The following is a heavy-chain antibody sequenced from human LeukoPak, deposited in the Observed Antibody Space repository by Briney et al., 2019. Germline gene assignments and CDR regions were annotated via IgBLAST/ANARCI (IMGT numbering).Heavy chain of an antibody. D-gene: IGHD5-12*01. J-gene: IGHJ4*02. CDR3: AINGYEGVDY. CDR1: GFPVRSNY. Sequence: GSLELSCSASGFPVRSNYINWVRPAPGEGLEWVSVIYSGGSTYYADSVKGRFTISRDNSKNTLYLQMNSLRAEDTAVYYCAINGYEGVDYWGQGTLVTVSS. CDR2: IYSGGST. V-gene: IGHV3-53*01.